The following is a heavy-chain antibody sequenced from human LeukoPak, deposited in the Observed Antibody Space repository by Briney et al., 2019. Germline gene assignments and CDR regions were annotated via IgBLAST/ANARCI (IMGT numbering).Heavy chain of an antibody. CDR2: IYSGGST. Sequence: GGSLRLSCAASGFTVSSNYMSWVRQAPGKGLEWVSVIYSGGSTYYADSVKGRFTISRDNSKNTLCLQMNSLRAEDTAVYYCARLTMIGFFDYWGQGTLVTVSS. CDR3: ARLTMIGFFDY. CDR1: GFTVSSNY. J-gene: IGHJ4*02. V-gene: IGHV3-53*01. D-gene: IGHD3-22*01.